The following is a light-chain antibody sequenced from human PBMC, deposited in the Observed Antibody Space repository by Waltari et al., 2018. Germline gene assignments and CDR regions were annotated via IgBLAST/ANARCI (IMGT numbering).Light chain of an antibody. CDR2: NNN. V-gene: IGLV1-51*01. CDR1: GSNIGNNY. Sequence: QSVLTQPASVSAAPGQKVTISCSGRGSNIGNNYVSCYQHVPGTAPKALIYNNNKRPSGIPDRFSGSKSGTSATLGITGLQTGDEADYYCGAWDSSLNSLVFGGGTKVTVL. CDR3: GAWDSSLNSLV. J-gene: IGLJ2*01.